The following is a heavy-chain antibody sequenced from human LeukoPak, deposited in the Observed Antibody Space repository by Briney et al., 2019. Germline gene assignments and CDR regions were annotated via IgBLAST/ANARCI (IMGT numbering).Heavy chain of an antibody. CDR2: TYYRSKWYN. Sequence: SQTLSLTCAISGDSVSSNSAAWNWIRQSPSRGLEWLGRTYYRSKWYNDYAVSVKSRITINPDTSKNQFSLQLNSVTPEDTAVYYCAIERMSSTNLHYYYYMDVWGKGTTVTVSS. CDR3: AIERMSSTNLHYYYYMDV. V-gene: IGHV6-1*01. CDR1: GDSVSSNSAA. J-gene: IGHJ6*03. D-gene: IGHD2-2*01.